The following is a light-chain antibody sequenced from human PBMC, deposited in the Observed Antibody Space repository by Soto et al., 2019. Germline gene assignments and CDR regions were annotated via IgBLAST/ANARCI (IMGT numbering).Light chain of an antibody. CDR1: SSDVGGYNY. CDR3: SSYTSSSTRV. CDR2: EVS. J-gene: IGLJ1*01. V-gene: IGLV2-14*01. Sequence: QSALTQPASVSGSPGQSSTISCTGTSSDVGGYNYVSWYQQHPGKAPKLMIYEVSNRPSGVSNRFSGSKSGNTASLPISGLQAEDEADYYCSSYTSSSTRVFGTGTKLTVL.